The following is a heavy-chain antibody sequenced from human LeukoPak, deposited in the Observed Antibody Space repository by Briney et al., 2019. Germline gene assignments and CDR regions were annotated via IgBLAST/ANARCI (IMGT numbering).Heavy chain of an antibody. J-gene: IGHJ5*02. V-gene: IGHV4-59*01. CDR2: IYYSGST. Sequence: PSETLSLTCTVSGGSLSSYYWSWIRQPPGKGLEWIGYIYYSGSTNYNPSLKSRVTISVDTSKNQFSLKLSSVTTADTAVYYCARGVTARVVPWFDPWGQGTLVTVSS. CDR1: GGSLSSYY. D-gene: IGHD4-23*01. CDR3: ARGVTARVVPWFDP.